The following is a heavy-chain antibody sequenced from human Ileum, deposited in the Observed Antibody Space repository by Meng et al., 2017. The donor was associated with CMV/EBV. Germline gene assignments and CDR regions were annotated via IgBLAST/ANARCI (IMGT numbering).Heavy chain of an antibody. J-gene: IGHJ6*02. CDR3: AKGGSGSYPTYGMDV. V-gene: IGHV3-30*02. Sequence: GESLKISCAASGFTFSNYGMHWVRQAPGKGLEWVAFIRFDGSYKYYADSVKGRFTISRDNSKNTLYLQMNSLRAEDTAVYYCAKGGSGSYPTYGMDVWAQGTTVTVSS. CDR2: IRFDGSYK. CDR1: GFTFSNYG. D-gene: IGHD1-26*01.